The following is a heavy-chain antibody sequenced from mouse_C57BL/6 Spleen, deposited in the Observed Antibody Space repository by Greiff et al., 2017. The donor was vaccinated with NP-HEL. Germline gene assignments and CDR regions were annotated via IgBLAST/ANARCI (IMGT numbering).Heavy chain of an antibody. V-gene: IGHV1-15*01. CDR2: IDPETGGT. CDR1: GYTFTDYE. D-gene: IGHD1-1*01. CDR3: TRWVGGVFDY. J-gene: IGHJ2*01. Sequence: VQLVESGAELVRPGASVTLSCKASGYTFTDYEMHWVKQTPVHGLEWIGAIDPETGGTAYNQKFKGKAILTADKSSSTAYMELRSLTSEDSAVYYCTRWVGGVFDYWGQGTTLTVSS.